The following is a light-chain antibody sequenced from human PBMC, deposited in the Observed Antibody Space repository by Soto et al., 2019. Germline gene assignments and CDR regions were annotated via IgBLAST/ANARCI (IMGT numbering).Light chain of an antibody. V-gene: IGKV3-20*01. CDR2: GAS. Sequence: EIVLTQSPGTLYLSPGERATLSCRASQSISSSCLAWYQQKPGQAPRLLVYGASSRATGIPDRFSGSGSGTDFTLTISRLDPEDFAVYYCQQYGSSRFTFGPGTKVDIK. CDR3: QQYGSSRFT. J-gene: IGKJ3*01. CDR1: QSISSSC.